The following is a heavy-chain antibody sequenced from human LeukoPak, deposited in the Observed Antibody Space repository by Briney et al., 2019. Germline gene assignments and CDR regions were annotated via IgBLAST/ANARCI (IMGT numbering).Heavy chain of an antibody. CDR3: ARGVTYYYDSSGFGAPYYYYGMDV. V-gene: IGHV4-34*01. J-gene: IGHJ6*02. Sequence: SETLSLTCAVYGGSFSGYYWSWIRQPPGKGLEWIGEINHSGSTNYNPSLKSRVTISVDTSKNQFSLKLSSVTAADTAVYYCARGVTYYYDSSGFGAPYYYYGMDVWGQGTTVTVSS. CDR2: INHSGST. CDR1: GGSFSGYY. D-gene: IGHD3-22*01.